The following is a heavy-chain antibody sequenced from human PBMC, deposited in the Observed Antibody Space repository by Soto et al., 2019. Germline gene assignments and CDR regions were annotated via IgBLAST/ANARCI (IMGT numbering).Heavy chain of an antibody. CDR2: ISSNGVST. D-gene: IGHD2-15*01. J-gene: IGHJ4*02. CDR1: GFTFSTYA. Sequence: GGSLRLSCAASGFTFSTYAMHWVRQAPGEGLEYVSAISSNGVSTYYANSVKGRFTISRDNSKNTLYLQMDSLRAEDMAVYYCARASLSSGGCYDYWGQGTLVTVSS. V-gene: IGHV3-64*01. CDR3: ARASLSSGGCYDY.